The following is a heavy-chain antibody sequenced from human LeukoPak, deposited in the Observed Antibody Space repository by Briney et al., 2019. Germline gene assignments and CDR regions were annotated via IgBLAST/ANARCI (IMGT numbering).Heavy chain of an antibody. J-gene: IGHJ4*02. CDR1: GGSISSGSYY. CDR2: IYTSGST. D-gene: IGHD4-17*01. V-gene: IGHV4-61*02. CDR3: ARGPEEDDYEYYFDY. Sequence: SETLSLTCTVSGGSISSGSYYRSWIRQPAGKGLEWIGRIYTSGSTNYNPSLKSRVTISVDTSKNQFSLKLSSVTAADTAVYYCARGPEEDDYEYYFDYWGQGTLVTVSS.